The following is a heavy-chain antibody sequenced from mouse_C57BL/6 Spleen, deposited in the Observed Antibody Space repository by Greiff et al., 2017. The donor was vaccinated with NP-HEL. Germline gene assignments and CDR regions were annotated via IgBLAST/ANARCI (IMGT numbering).Heavy chain of an antibody. V-gene: IGHV1-80*01. J-gene: IGHJ4*01. CDR2: IYPGDGDT. CDR3: ARSIYYGNYLYAMDY. CDR1: GYAFSSYW. D-gene: IGHD2-1*01. Sequence: VKVVESGAELVKPGASVKISCKASGYAFSSYWMNWVKQRPGKGLEWIGQIYPGDGDTNYNGKFKGKATLTADKSSSTAYMQPSSLTSEDSAVYFCARSIYYGNYLYAMDYWGQGTSVTVSS.